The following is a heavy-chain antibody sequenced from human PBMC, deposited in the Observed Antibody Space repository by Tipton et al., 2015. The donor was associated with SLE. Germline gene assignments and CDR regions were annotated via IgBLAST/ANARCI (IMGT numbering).Heavy chain of an antibody. Sequence: SLRLSCAASGFTFSSYAMHWVRQAPGKGLEWVAVISYDGSNKYYADSVKGRFTISRDNSKNTLYLQMNSLRAEDTAVYYCARELVKGIDYWGQGTLVTVPS. D-gene: IGHD6-13*01. J-gene: IGHJ4*02. V-gene: IGHV3-30*04. CDR3: ARELVKGIDY. CDR1: GFTFSSYA. CDR2: ISYDGSNK.